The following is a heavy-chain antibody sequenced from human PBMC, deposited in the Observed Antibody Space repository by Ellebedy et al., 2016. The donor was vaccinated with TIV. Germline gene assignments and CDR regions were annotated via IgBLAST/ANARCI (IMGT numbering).Heavy chain of an antibody. CDR3: ARVTLAGMDV. Sequence: AASVKVSCQASGYTFTSFGISWARQPPGQGLEWMGWISGYNGNTNYAHQFQDRVTMTTDISTSTAYMELRSLRSDDTAVYYCARVTLAGMDVWGQGTTVTVSS. CDR1: GYTFTSFG. V-gene: IGHV1-18*04. CDR2: ISGYNGNT. J-gene: IGHJ6*02.